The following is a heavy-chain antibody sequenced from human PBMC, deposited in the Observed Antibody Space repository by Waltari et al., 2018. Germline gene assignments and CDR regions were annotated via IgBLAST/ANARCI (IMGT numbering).Heavy chain of an antibody. J-gene: IGHJ4*02. CDR2: MNPTSGNT. V-gene: IGHV1-8*02. Sequence: QAQLVQSGAEVKKPGASVKVSCKASGYTFTSYDINWVRQATGPGLEWMGSMNPTSGNTGYAQKFQGRVTMTRSTSVSTAYMELSSLGSEDTAVYYCASDGGTGGAYWGQGTLVTVSS. CDR1: GYTFTSYD. D-gene: IGHD1-1*01. CDR3: ASDGGTGGAY.